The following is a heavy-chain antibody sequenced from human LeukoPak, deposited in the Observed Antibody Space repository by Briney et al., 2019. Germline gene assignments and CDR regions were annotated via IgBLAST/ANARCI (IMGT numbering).Heavy chain of an antibody. CDR1: GFTFSSYS. V-gene: IGHV3-21*01. D-gene: IGHD5-12*01. CDR2: ISSSSSYI. CDR3: ARESGYDRHSYYYYGMDV. J-gene: IGHJ6*02. Sequence: GGSLRLSCAASGFTFSSYSMNWVRQAPGKGLEWVSSISSSSSYIYYADSVKGRFTVSRDNAKNSLYLQMNSLRAEDTAVYYCARESGYDRHSYYYYGMDVWGQGTTVTVS.